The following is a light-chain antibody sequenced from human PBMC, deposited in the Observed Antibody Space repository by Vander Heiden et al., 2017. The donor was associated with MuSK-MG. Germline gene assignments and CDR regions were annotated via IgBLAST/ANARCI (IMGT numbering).Light chain of an antibody. CDR1: QSVSSF. J-gene: IGKJ1*01. CDR2: AAS. V-gene: IGKV1-39*01. Sequence: IQMTQSPSSLSASVGDRVTITCRASQSVSSFLNWYQQKPGKAPNLLIYAASTLQSGVPSRFSGSGSGTDFHLTINSLQPEEFAIYYCQQSDTVPWTFGQGTKVVIK. CDR3: QQSDTVPWT.